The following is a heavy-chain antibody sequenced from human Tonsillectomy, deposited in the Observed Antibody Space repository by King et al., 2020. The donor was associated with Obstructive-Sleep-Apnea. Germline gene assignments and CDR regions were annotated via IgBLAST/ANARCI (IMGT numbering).Heavy chain of an antibody. D-gene: IGHD3-22*01. J-gene: IGHJ4*02. CDR3: ARHFVWGSSGYYYYFDY. CDR1: GYSFTSYW. Sequence: VQLVESGAEVKKPGESLKISCKGSGYSFTSYWIGWVRQMPGKGLEWMGIIYPGDSDTRYSPSFQGQVTISAEQSISTAYLQGSSLKASDTAMYYCARHFVWGSSGYYYYFDYWGQGTLVTVSS. CDR2: IYPGDSDT. V-gene: IGHV5-51*01.